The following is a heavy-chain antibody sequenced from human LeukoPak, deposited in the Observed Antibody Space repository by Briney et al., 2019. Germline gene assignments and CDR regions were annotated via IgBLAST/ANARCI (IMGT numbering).Heavy chain of an antibody. CDR1: GGSLTNYY. CDR3: ARLNFRGGEALHFDS. CDR2: IHSDGTT. J-gene: IGHJ4*02. Sequence: PSETLSLTCSVSGGSLTNYYWGWIRQPPGKGLEFIGYIHSDGTTNYDSSLQSRVAISLDTSKIQSSLRLYSVTAADTALYFCARLNFRGGEALHFDSWGQGTLVTVSS. V-gene: IGHV4-4*09. D-gene: IGHD3-16*01.